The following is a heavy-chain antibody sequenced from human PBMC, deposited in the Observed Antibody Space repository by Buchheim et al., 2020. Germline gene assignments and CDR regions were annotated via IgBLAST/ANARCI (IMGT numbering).Heavy chain of an antibody. J-gene: IGHJ4*02. D-gene: IGHD6-6*01. CDR1: GFTFSNYV. V-gene: IGHV3-23*01. CDR3: AKALLDLASRPFDY. CDR2: SSGSGGIT. Sequence: EVQLLESGGDLVQPGESLRLACAASGFTFSNYVMTWVRQAPGKGLEWVSDSSGSGGITYYADSVKGRFTISRDNSKNTLYMQMNSLGVEDTAVYYCAKALLDLASRPFDYWGQGTL.